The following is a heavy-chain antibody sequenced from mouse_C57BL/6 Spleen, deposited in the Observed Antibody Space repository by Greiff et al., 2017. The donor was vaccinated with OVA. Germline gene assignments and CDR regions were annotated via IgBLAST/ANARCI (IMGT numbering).Heavy chain of an antibody. J-gene: IGHJ3*01. CDR1: GYTFTDYY. V-gene: IGHV1-26*01. CDR3: ARSYDGFAY. Sequence: EVQLQQSGPELVKPGASVKISCKASGYTFTDYYMNWVKQSHGKSLEWIGDINPNNGGTSYNQKFKGKATLTVDKSSSTAYMELRSLTSEDSAVYYCARSYDGFAYWGQGTLVTVSA. CDR2: INPNNGGT. D-gene: IGHD2-3*01.